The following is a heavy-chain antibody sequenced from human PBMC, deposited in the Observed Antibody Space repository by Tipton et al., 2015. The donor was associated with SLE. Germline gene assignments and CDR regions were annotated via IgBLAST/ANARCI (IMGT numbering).Heavy chain of an antibody. V-gene: IGHV4-39*01. D-gene: IGHD3-3*01. CDR2: VYYSGTT. J-gene: IGHJ3*01. CDR3: ARHEAGRFLDNAFNL. Sequence: TLSLTCNVSGASISSSDYSRGWMRQPPGEGLEWIGSVYYSGTTYYNPSLKSRVTISVDTSKSQFSLKLYSVTAADTAVFYCARHEAGRFLDNAFNLWGQGTVVSVSS. CDR1: GASISSSDYS.